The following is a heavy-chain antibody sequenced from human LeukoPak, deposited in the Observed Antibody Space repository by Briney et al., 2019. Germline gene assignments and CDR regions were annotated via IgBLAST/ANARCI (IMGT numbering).Heavy chain of an antibody. CDR2: ISAYNGNT. CDR1: GYTFTSYG. D-gene: IGHD6-13*01. CDR3: ARGSSSWYFSPYNWFDP. J-gene: IGHJ5*02. Sequence: GASVKVSCKASGYTFTSYGISWVRQAPGQGLEWMGWISAYNGNTNYAQKFQGRVTMTRDTSISTAYMELSRLRSDDTAVYYCARGSSSWYFSPYNWFDPWGQGTLVTVSS. V-gene: IGHV1-18*01.